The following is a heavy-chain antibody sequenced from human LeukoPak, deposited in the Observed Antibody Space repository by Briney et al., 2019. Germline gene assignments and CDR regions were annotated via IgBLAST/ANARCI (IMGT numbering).Heavy chain of an antibody. V-gene: IGHV4-4*07. CDR1: GGPISSYY. D-gene: IGHD3-3*01. Sequence: SETLSLTCTVSGGPISSYYWSWIRQPAGKGLEWIGRIYTSGSTNYNPSLKSRVTMSVDTSKNQFSLKLSSVTAADTAVYYCARAGVEYYDFWSGRYGMDVWGQGTTVTVSS. J-gene: IGHJ6*02. CDR2: IYTSGST. CDR3: ARAGVEYYDFWSGRYGMDV.